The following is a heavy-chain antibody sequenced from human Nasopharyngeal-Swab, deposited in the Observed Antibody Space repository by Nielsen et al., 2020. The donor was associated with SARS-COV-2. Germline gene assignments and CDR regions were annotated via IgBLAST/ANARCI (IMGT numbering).Heavy chain of an antibody. CDR2: ISASGSST. J-gene: IGHJ6*02. D-gene: IGHD1-26*01. CDR1: GSTFRRCS. V-gene: IGHV3-23*01. Sequence: GESLKISCAATGSTFRRCSMSWVRQAPGKGLEWVSDISASGSSTYYADSVKGRFTISRDNSQNTLYLQMSSLRVEDTVVYYCAKESGSYLYYYYGMDVWGQGTTVTVSS. CDR3: AKESGSYLYYYYGMDV.